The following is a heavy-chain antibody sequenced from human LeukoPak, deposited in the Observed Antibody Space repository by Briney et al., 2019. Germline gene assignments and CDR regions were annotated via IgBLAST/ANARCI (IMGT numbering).Heavy chain of an antibody. V-gene: IGHV1-24*01. CDR3: ATAIPDYDFWSGCV. CDR2: FDPEDGET. J-gene: IGHJ4*02. Sequence: GASVKVSCKVSGYTLTELSMHWVRQAPGKGLEWMRGFDPEDGETIYAQKFQGRVTMTEDTSTDTAYMELSSLRSEDTAVYYCATAIPDYDFWSGCVWGQGTLVTVSS. CDR1: GYTLTELS. D-gene: IGHD3-3*01.